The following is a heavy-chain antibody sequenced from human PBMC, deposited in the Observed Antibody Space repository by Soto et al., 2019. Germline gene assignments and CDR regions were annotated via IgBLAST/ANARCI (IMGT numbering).Heavy chain of an antibody. J-gene: IGHJ5*01. V-gene: IGHV5-51*01. D-gene: IGHD3-22*01. CDR3: ARHCYYDISGYYNYDDLFDS. CDR1: GYSFTSYW. Sequence: PGESLKISCKGSGYSFTSYWIGWVRQMPGKGLEWMGIIYPGDSDTRYSPSFQGQVTISADKSISTAYLQWSSLKASDTAMYYCARHCYYDISGYYNYDDLFDSWGQGTLVTVST. CDR2: IYPGDSDT.